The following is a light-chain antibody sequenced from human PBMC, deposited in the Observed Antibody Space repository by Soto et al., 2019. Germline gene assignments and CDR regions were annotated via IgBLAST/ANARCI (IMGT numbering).Light chain of an antibody. J-gene: IGKJ1*01. CDR3: QQYNSAPRA. CDR2: AAS. V-gene: IGKV1-27*01. Sequence: DIQMTQSPSSLSASVGDRVTITCRASQGISNYLAWYQQKPGKVPKLLIYAASTLQSGVPSRLSGSGSGTDFTLAISGLQPEDVATYYYQQYNSAPRAFGQGPKLEIK. CDR1: QGISNY.